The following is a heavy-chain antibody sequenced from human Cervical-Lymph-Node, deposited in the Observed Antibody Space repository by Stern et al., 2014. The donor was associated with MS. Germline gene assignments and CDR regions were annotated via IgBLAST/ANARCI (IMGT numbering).Heavy chain of an antibody. D-gene: IGHD6-6*01. CDR2: MYNGGSS. Sequence: QLQLQESGSGLVKPSQTLSLTCAVSGDSISRGGSSWSWIRQPPGKGLEWIGYMYNGGSSSSNPSHKRRSTITVDGSNTQSSRRLSSVTAADTAVYYCARGLYSSSSVWAYWGQGTLVTVSS. CDR3: ARGLYSSSSVWAY. CDR1: GDSISRGGSS. V-gene: IGHV4-30-2*01. J-gene: IGHJ4*02.